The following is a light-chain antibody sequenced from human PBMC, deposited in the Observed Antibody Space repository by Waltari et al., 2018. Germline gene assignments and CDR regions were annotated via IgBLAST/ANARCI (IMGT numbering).Light chain of an antibody. Sequence: QSLLTQPPSISGAPGPRVTISCSGGSSNIGRNSVNWYAQDPGTTPKLLMYRSDQRPSGVSDRFSGSKSGTSASLAITGLLSADEADYICATWDDSLNAWIFGGGTRLTVL. V-gene: IGLV1-44*01. CDR1: SSNIGRNS. CDR3: ATWDDSLNAWI. CDR2: RSD. J-gene: IGLJ2*01.